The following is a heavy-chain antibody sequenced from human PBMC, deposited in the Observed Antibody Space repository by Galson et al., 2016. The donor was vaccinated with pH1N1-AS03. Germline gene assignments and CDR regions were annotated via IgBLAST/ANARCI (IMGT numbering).Heavy chain of an antibody. V-gene: IGHV2-5*02. CDR1: GFSLATSGVG. CDR3: TRSPYYNTNLYYFDY. D-gene: IGHD2/OR15-2a*01. CDR2: IYWDDDK. Sequence: PALVKPTQTLTLTCAFSGFSLATSGVGVGWIRQPPGKALEWLALIYWDDDKLYNPSLKSRLTVTKDTSKNLVVLTLTNRDPVDTATYFCTRSPYYNTNLYYFDYWGQGTLVTVSS. J-gene: IGHJ4*02.